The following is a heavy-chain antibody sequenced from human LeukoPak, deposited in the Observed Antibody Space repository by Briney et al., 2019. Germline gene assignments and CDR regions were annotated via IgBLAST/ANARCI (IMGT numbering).Heavy chain of an antibody. CDR1: GFTFSSYA. D-gene: IGHD6-6*01. V-gene: IGHV3-30-3*01. CDR2: ISYDGSNK. J-gene: IGHJ1*01. Sequence: GGSLRLSCAASGFTFSSYAMHWVRQAPGKGLEWGAVISYDGSNKYYADSVKGRFTISRDNSKNTLYLQMNSLRAEDTAVYYCARDPGIEYSSSSLLQHWGQGTLVTVSS. CDR3: ARDPGIEYSSSSLLQH.